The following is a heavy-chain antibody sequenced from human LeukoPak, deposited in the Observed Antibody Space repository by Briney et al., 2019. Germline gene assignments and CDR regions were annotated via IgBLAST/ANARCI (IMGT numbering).Heavy chain of an antibody. CDR3: ARVVAGTLAGSIDY. CDR1: GFTFNDYG. D-gene: IGHD6-13*01. CDR2: INWNGGST. V-gene: IGHV3-20*04. J-gene: IGHJ4*02. Sequence: AGGSLRLSCAASGFTFNDYGMSWVRQAPGKGLEWVSGINWNGGSTAYADSVRGRFTISRDNAKNSLYLQMNSLRAEDTAVYYCARVVAGTLAGSIDYWGQGTLVTVSS.